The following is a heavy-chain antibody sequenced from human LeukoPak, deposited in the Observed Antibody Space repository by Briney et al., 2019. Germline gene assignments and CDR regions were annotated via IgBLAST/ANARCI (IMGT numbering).Heavy chain of an antibody. Sequence: GESLKISCKGSGYSFTSYWIGWVRQMPGKGLERMRIIYPGDSDTRYSPSFQGQVTISADKSISTAYLQWSSLKASDTAMYYCARNNPYSSGWYGGRSFDYWGQGTLVTVSS. CDR1: GYSFTSYW. CDR2: IYPGDSDT. J-gene: IGHJ4*02. CDR3: ARNNPYSSGWYGGRSFDY. V-gene: IGHV5-51*01. D-gene: IGHD6-19*01.